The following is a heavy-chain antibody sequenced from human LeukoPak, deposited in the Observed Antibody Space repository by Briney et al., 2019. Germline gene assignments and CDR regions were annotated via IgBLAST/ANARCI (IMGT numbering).Heavy chain of an antibody. CDR3: ARAPSEIGGYYPEYFRH. Sequence: GGSLRLFCAASGFTFSSYWMHWVRQAPGKGLVWVSRIKSDGSTNYADSVKGRFTISRDNAKNTVSLQMNSLRAEDTGVYYCARAPSEIGGYYPEYFRHWGQGTLVPVSS. D-gene: IGHD3-22*01. J-gene: IGHJ1*01. CDR2: IKSDGST. V-gene: IGHV3-74*01. CDR1: GFTFSSYW.